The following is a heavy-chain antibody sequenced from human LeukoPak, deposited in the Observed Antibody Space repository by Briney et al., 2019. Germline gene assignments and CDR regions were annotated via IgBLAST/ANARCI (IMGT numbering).Heavy chain of an antibody. D-gene: IGHD4-23*01. V-gene: IGHV1-69*06. CDR1: GGTFSSYA. J-gene: IGHJ3*02. CDR3: ARVRWLNDAFDI. CDR2: IIPIFGTA. Sequence: SVKVSCKASGGTFSSYAISWVRQAPGQGLEWMGGIIPIFGTANYAQKFQGRGTITADKSTSTAYMELRSLRSEDTAVYYCARVRWLNDAFDIWGQGTMVTVSS.